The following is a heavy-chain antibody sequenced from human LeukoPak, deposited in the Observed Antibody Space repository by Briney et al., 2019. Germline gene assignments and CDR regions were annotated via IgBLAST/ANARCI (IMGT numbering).Heavy chain of an antibody. CDR1: GGSISSSSYY. CDR2: IYYSGST. CDR3: ARDRYDSSPGRDAFDI. V-gene: IGHV4-39*07. Sequence: SETLSLTCTVSGGSISSSSYYWGWIRQPPGKGLEWIGSIYYSGSTYYNPSLKSRVTISVDTSKNQFSLKLSSVTAADTAVYYCARDRYDSSPGRDAFDIWGQGTMVTVSS. J-gene: IGHJ3*02. D-gene: IGHD3-22*01.